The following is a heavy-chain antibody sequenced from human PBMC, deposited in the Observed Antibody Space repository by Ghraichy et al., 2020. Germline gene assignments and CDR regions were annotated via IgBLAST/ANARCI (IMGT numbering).Heavy chain of an antibody. CDR2: IWHDGSNK. V-gene: IGHV3-33*01. J-gene: IGHJ5*02. Sequence: GGSLRLSCAASGFTFSSPAMHWVRQAPGKGLEWVAFIWHDGSNKEYSDSAKGRFTISRDNSKNTLYLQMNSLTAEDTAMYFCARDPGGGGFCHFCFDAWGRGTRVTVSA. CDR1: GFTFSSPA. CDR3: ARDPGGGGFCHFCFDA. D-gene: IGHD2-15*01.